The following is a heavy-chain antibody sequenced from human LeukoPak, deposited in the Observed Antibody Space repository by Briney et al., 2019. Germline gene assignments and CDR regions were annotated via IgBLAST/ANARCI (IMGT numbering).Heavy chain of an antibody. D-gene: IGHD1-7*01. J-gene: IGHJ4*02. CDR1: GFTFSSYW. V-gene: IGHV3-74*01. Sequence: QTGGSLRLSCAASGFTFSSYWMYWVRQAPGKGLVWVSRIKSDGSSTAYADSVKGRFTISRDNAKNTLYLQMNSLRAEDTAVYYCASYNWNFLNDYWGQGTLVTVSS. CDR3: ASYNWNFLNDY. CDR2: IKSDGSST.